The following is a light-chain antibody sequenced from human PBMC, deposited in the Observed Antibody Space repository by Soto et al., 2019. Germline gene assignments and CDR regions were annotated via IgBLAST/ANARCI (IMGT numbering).Light chain of an antibody. CDR3: ETWDSNTWV. Sequence: QLVLTQSSSASASLGSSVKLTCTLSSGHTSYIIAWHQQQPGKAPRYLMKLEESGTYSKGSGVPDRFSGSSSGADHYLTISNLQFEDEADYYCETWDSNTWVFGGGTQLTVL. CDR1: SGHTSYI. CDR2: LEESGTY. J-gene: IGLJ3*02. V-gene: IGLV4-60*02.